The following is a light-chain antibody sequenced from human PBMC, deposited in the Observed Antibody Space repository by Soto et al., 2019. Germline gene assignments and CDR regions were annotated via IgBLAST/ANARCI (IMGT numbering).Light chain of an antibody. V-gene: IGKV3-20*01. CDR2: GAS. CDR1: QSASSSY. Sequence: EIVLTQSPGTLSLSPGERATLSCRASQSASSSYLAWYQQKPGQAPRLLIYGASSRATGIPDRFSGSGSGTDFTLTISRLEPEDFAVYYCHQYGSSPYTFGQGTKLEIK. J-gene: IGKJ2*01. CDR3: HQYGSSPYT.